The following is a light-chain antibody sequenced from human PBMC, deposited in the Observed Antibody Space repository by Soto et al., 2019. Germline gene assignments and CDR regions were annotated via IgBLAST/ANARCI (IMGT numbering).Light chain of an antibody. CDR1: QSTGGW. J-gene: IGKJ2*01. Sequence: DIQMTQSPSTLSASVGDRVTITCRASQSTGGWLAWFQQKPGKAPKLLIYDASNLQSGVPRRFSGSGAGTEFTLTISGLQPYDFASYYCLQYNSYPYTFGQGTKLEIK. CDR2: DAS. CDR3: LQYNSYPYT. V-gene: IGKV1-5*01.